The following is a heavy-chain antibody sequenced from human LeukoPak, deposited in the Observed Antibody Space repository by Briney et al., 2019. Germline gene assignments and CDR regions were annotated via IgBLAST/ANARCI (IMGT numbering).Heavy chain of an antibody. CDR2: ISAYNGNK. Sequence: GASVKVSRKASGYTFTSYGISWVRQAPGQGLEWMGLISAYNGNKNYAQKLQGRVTMTTDTSTSTAYMELRSLRSDDTAVYYCARDRVYYDSSGYYLSAFDIWGQGTMVTVSS. CDR3: ARDRVYYDSSGYYLSAFDI. D-gene: IGHD3-22*01. CDR1: GYTFTSYG. V-gene: IGHV1-18*01. J-gene: IGHJ3*02.